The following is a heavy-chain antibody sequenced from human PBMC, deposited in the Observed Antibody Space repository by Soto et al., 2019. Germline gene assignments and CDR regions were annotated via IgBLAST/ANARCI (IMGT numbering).Heavy chain of an antibody. V-gene: IGHV1-46*01. CDR2: INPSGGST. CDR1: GYTFTSYY. CDR3: ARDTFLGEWFIPNWFDP. Sequence: ASVKVSCKASGYTFTSYYMHWVRQAPGQGLEWMGIINPSGGSTSYAQKFQGRVTMTRDTSTSTVYMELSSLRSEDTAVYYCARDTFLGEWFIPNWFDPWGQGTLVTVSS. D-gene: IGHD3-3*01. J-gene: IGHJ5*02.